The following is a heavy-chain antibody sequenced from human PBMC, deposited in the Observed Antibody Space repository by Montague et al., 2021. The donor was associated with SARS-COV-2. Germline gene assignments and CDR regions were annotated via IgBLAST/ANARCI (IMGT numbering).Heavy chain of an antibody. CDR2: ISSESAYI. CDR1: EFTFSSIS. V-gene: IGHV3-21*01. CDR3: ARSETSKFYSSGMDV. J-gene: IGHJ6*02. D-gene: IGHD2-15*01. Sequence: FLRLSCAASEFTFSSISMNWVRQAPGKRLEWVSSISSESAYIVYAESVRGRFTISRDNAQNLLYLQMNSLRAEDTAVYYCARSETSKFYSSGMDVWGQGTTVTVSS.